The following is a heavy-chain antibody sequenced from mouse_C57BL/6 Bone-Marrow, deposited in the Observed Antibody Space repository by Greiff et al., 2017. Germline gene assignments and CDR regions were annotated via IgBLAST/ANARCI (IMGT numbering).Heavy chain of an antibody. CDR2: ISNGGGST. J-gene: IGHJ2*01. CDR3: AREGRGYYFDY. Sequence: EVKPVESGGGLVQPGGSLKLSCAASGFTFSDYYMYWVRQTPEKRLEWVAYISNGGGSTYYPDTVKGRFTISRDNAKNTLYLQMSRLKSEDTAMYYCAREGRGYYFDYWGQGTTLTVSS. CDR1: GFTFSDYY. V-gene: IGHV5-12*01.